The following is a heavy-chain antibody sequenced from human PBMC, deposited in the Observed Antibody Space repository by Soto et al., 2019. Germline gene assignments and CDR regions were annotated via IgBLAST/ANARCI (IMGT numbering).Heavy chain of an antibody. V-gene: IGHV1-69*13. CDR1: GGTFSSYA. CDR3: ARSVTYDFWSGYYTLDYFDY. Sequence: ASVKVSCKASGGTFSSYAISWVRQAPGQGLEWMGGIIPIFGTANYAQKFQGRVTITADESTSTAYMELSSLRSEDTAVYYCARSVTYDFWSGYYTLDYFDYWGQGTLVTVSS. D-gene: IGHD3-3*01. CDR2: IIPIFGTA. J-gene: IGHJ4*02.